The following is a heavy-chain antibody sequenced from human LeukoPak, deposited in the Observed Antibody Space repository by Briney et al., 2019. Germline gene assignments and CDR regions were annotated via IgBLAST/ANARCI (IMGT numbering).Heavy chain of an antibody. Sequence: GGSLRLSCAASGFTFSSYSMNWVRQAPGKGLGWVSSISSSSSYIYYADSVKGRFTISRDNAKNSLYLQMNSLRAEDTAVYYCARDWSLYDFWSGYSNGYNWFDPWGQGTLVTVSS. CDR2: ISSSSSYI. J-gene: IGHJ5*02. V-gene: IGHV3-21*01. D-gene: IGHD3-3*01. CDR3: ARDWSLYDFWSGYSNGYNWFDP. CDR1: GFTFSSYS.